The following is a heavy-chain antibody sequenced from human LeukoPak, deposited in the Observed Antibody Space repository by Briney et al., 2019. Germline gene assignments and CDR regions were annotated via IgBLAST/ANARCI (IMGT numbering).Heavy chain of an antibody. CDR3: AKAEGYGSGSYRNWFDP. CDR1: GFTFSSYG. Sequence: PGGSLRLSCAASGFTFSSYGMSWVRQAPGKGLEWVSGTSGSGGGTYYADSVKGRFTISRDNSKNTLYLQMNSLRAEDTAVYYCAKAEGYGSGSYRNWFDPWGQGTLVTVSS. V-gene: IGHV3-23*01. CDR2: TSGSGGGT. J-gene: IGHJ5*02. D-gene: IGHD3-10*01.